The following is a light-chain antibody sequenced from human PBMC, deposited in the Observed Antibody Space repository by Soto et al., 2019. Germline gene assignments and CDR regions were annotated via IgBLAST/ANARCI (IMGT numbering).Light chain of an antibody. CDR2: EVS. CDR3: GSYTGSIYV. V-gene: IGLV2-14*01. Sequence: QSALTQPASVSGSPGQSITISCTGTSGDVGGYNFVSWYQQHPGKAPKLMIYEVSNRPSGVSSRFSGSKSGNTASLTISGLQAEDEADYYCGSYTGSIYVFGTGTKVTVL. CDR1: SGDVGGYNF. J-gene: IGLJ1*01.